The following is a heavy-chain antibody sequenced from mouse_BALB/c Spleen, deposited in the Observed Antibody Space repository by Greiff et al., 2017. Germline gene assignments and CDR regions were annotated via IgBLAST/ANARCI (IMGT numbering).Heavy chain of an antibody. Sequence: EVKLMESGPGLVKPSQSLSLTCTVTGYSITSDYAWNWIRQFPGNQLEWMGYISYSGSTSYNPSLKSRISITRDTSKNQFFLQLNSVTTEDTATYYCARTGPNWYFDVWGAGTTVTVSS. D-gene: IGHD4-1*01. CDR3: ARTGPNWYFDV. CDR2: ISYSGST. V-gene: IGHV3-2*02. J-gene: IGHJ1*01. CDR1: GYSITSDYA.